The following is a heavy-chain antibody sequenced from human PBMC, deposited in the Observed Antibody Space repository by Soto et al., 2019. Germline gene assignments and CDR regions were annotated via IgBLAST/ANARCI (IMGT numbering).Heavy chain of an antibody. CDR1: GKSLSGYY. J-gene: IGHJ4*02. V-gene: IGHV4-34*01. Sequence: GTLCLTCAVSGKSLSGYYWSWIRQPPGKALEWIGEINHSGNTNYNPSLKGRVTISVDTSKNQLFLNLSSVTAADTAMYYCARHHVRGRTIAGAAEFWGQGTLVTVSS. D-gene: IGHD1-26*01. CDR2: INHSGNT. CDR3: ARHHVRGRTIAGAAEF.